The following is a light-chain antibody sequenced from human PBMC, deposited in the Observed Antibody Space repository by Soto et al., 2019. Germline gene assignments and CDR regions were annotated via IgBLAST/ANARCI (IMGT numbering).Light chain of an antibody. J-gene: IGKJ1*01. CDR3: QQFNSYPWT. CDR2: KAS. V-gene: IGKV1-5*03. Sequence: DIQMTQSPSTLSASVGDRITITCRASQSIGSWLAWYQQKPGKAPNLLIYKASSLESGVPSRFSGSGSGTEFTVTISRLQSDDFATNYCQQFNSYPWTFGQATPVE. CDR1: QSIGSW.